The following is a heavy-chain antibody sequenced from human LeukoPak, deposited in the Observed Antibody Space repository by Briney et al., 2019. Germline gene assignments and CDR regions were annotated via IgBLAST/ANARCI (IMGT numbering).Heavy chain of an antibody. CDR2: FDVIDSET. CDR1: GSSLRELS. J-gene: IGHJ4*02. V-gene: IGHV1-24*01. CDR3: AAGRPYSLLDY. Sequence: ASVKVSCTVSGSSLRELSLYWVRQAPGKGLEWMGGFDVIDSETFYAQKFQGRVTMTEDSSTDTAYMELRSLTSDDTALYYCAAGRPYSLLDYGGQGTLVTVSS. D-gene: IGHD5-18*01.